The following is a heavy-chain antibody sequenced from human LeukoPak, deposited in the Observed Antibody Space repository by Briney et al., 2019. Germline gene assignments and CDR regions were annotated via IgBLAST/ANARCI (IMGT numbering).Heavy chain of an antibody. CDR1: GFTFSSYA. CDR3: TTGGYYVDY. J-gene: IGHJ4*02. V-gene: IGHV3-23*01. D-gene: IGHD3-22*01. Sequence: PGGSLRLSCAASGFTFSSYAMSWVRQAPGKGLEWVSAISGSGGSTDYAAPVKGRFTISRDDSKNTLYLQMNSLKTEDTAVYYCTTGGYYVDYWGQGTLVTVSS. CDR2: ISGSGGST.